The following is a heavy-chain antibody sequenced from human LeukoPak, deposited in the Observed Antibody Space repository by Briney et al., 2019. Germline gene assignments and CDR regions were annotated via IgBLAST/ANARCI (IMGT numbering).Heavy chain of an antibody. J-gene: IGHJ4*02. CDR3: ARGSGSYFDY. D-gene: IGHD1-26*01. CDR2: IGAADDT. CDR1: GFTFSNYD. Sequence: AGSLRLSCAASGFTFSNYDMFWVRQTTGKGLEWVSTIGAADDTYYPGSVRGRFTISRESAKDSLYLQMNSLRAGDTAVYYCARGSGSYFDYWGQGTLVTVSS. V-gene: IGHV3-13*04.